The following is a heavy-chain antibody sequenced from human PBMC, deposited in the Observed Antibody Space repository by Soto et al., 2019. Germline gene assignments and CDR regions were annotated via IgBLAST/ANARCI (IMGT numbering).Heavy chain of an antibody. Sequence: LRLSCAASGFTFSSYSMNWVRQAPGKGLEWVSYISSSSSTIYYADSVKGRFTISRDNAKNSLYLQMNSLRDEDTAVYYCARVWGTSFFYGMDVWGQGTTVTVSS. CDR1: GFTFSSYS. J-gene: IGHJ6*02. V-gene: IGHV3-48*02. D-gene: IGHD2-2*01. CDR2: ISSSSSTI. CDR3: ARVWGTSFFYGMDV.